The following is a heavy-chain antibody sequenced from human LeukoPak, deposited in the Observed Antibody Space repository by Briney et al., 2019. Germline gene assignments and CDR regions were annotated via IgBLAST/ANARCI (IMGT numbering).Heavy chain of an antibody. J-gene: IGHJ6*02. CDR2: ISGSGGST. CDR3: AKGGSSDDAYYYGMDV. D-gene: IGHD6-6*01. CDR1: GFTFSSYA. Sequence: QTGGSLRLSCAASGFTFSSYAMSWVRQAPGKGLEWVSAISGSGGSTYYADSVKGRFTISRDNSKNTLYLQMNSLRAEDTAVYYCAKGGSSDDAYYYGMDVWGQGTTVTVSS. V-gene: IGHV3-23*01.